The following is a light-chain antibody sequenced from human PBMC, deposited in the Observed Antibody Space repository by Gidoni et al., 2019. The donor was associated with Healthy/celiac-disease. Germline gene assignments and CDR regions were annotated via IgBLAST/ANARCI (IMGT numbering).Light chain of an antibody. CDR3: QVWDSSSDHPVV. CDR1: NIGSKS. J-gene: IGLJ2*01. Sequence: SYVLTQPPSVSVAPGKTARITWGGNNIGSKSVHWYQQKPGQAPVLVIYDESDRPSGIPERFSGSNSGNTATLTISRVEAGDEADYYCQVWDSSSDHPVVFGGGTKLTVL. CDR2: DES. V-gene: IGLV3-21*04.